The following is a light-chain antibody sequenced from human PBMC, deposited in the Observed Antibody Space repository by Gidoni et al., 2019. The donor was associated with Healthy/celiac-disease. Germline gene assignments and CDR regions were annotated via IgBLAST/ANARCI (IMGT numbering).Light chain of an antibody. J-gene: IGKJ2*01. CDR3: QQYNNWPPAYT. Sequence: EIVMTQSPATLSVSPGERATLSCRASQSVSSNLAWYQQKPGQAPRLLIYGASTRATGIPARFSGSGSGTEFNLTISSLQSEDFAIYHCQQYNNWPPAYTFGQGTKLEIK. CDR1: QSVSSN. CDR2: GAS. V-gene: IGKV3-15*01.